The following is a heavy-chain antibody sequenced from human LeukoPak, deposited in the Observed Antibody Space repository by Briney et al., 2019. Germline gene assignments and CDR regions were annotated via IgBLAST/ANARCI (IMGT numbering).Heavy chain of an antibody. V-gene: IGHV4-59*01. CDR1: GGSISNFY. D-gene: IGHD4-17*01. CDR3: AREDPQTTVPEGMDV. Sequence: SEALFLTCTVSGGSISNFYWSWIRQPPGKGLEWTGYIYYSGTTNYNPSLKSRVTMSVDTSKNQFSLKLSSVTAADTAVYYCAREDPQTTVPEGMDVWGQGTTVTVSS. CDR2: IYYSGTT. J-gene: IGHJ6*02.